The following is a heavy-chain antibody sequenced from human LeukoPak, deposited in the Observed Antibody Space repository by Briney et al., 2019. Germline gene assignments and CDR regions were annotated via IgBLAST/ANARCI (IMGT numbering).Heavy chain of an antibody. J-gene: IGHJ4*02. CDR2: ISWDGGST. Sequence: GGSLRLSCAASGFTFDDYTMHWVRQAPGKGLEWVSLISWDGGSTYYADSVKGRFTISRDNSKNSLYLQMNSLRTEDTALYYCAKDNSYGYSFDYWGQGTLVTVSS. D-gene: IGHD5-18*01. CDR3: AKDNSYGYSFDY. CDR1: GFTFDDYT. V-gene: IGHV3-43*01.